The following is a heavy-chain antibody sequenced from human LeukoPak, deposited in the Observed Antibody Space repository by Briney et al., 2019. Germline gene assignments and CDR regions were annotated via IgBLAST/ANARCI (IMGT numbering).Heavy chain of an antibody. CDR1: GFTFSSYA. Sequence: GGSLRLSCAASGFTFSSYAMSWVRQAPGKGLEWVSAISGSGDSTYYADSVKGRFTISRDNSKNTLYLQMNSLRAEDTAVYYCAKGRRGYSYGPGPFFDYWGQGTLVTVSS. CDR3: AKGRRGYSYGPGPFFDY. D-gene: IGHD5-18*01. CDR2: ISGSGDST. V-gene: IGHV3-23*01. J-gene: IGHJ4*02.